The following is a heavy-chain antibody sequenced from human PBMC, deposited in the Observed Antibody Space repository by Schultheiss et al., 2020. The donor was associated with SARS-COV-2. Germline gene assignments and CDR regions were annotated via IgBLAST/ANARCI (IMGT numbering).Heavy chain of an antibody. V-gene: IGHV4-61*01. D-gene: IGHD3-22*01. J-gene: IGHJ2*01. CDR2: ISDSGTS. CDR3: ARLRYVVVIMAAEDWYLDL. Sequence: SETLSLTCTVSGGSISSSSYYWSWVRQPPGKGLEWLGYISDSGTSDYSPSMKSRLIMSLDTSKNEVSLKLTSVTAADTAVYYCARLRYVVVIMAAEDWYLDLWGRGTLVTVSS. CDR1: GGSISSSSYY.